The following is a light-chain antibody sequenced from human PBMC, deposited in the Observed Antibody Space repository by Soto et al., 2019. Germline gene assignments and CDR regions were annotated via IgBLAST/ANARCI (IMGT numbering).Light chain of an antibody. V-gene: IGKV3-15*01. CDR1: QTVSIN. CDR2: GAS. CDR3: QQLNYWPRIT. Sequence: ERVITQSPATLSVSPGERATLSCRASQTVSINLAWYQQKPGQAPRLLIYGASTRATGVPARFSGSGSVTEFTLTISSLQSEDFAVYYCQQLNYWPRITFGQGTRLEIK. J-gene: IGKJ5*01.